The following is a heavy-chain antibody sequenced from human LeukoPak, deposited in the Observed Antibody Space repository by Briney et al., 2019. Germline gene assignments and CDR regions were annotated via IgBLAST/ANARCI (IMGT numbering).Heavy chain of an antibody. D-gene: IGHD1-26*01. CDR1: GGIFSSYT. V-gene: IGHV1-69*06. CDR3: ARTNWELRRGPFDY. J-gene: IGHJ4*02. CDR2: IIPVFGTA. Sequence: ASVKVSCKASGGIFSSYTFSWVRQAPGQGLEWMGGIIPVFGTANYAQKFQGRVTITADKSTSTAYMELSSLRSEDTAVYYCARTNWELRRGPFDYWGQGTLVTVSS.